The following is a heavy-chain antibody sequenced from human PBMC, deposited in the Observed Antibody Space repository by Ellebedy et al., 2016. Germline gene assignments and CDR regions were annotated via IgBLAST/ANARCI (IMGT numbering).Heavy chain of an antibody. D-gene: IGHD2-21*02. CDR1: GFTFRTYA. CDR2: TTGNGGSS. V-gene: IGHV3-23*01. Sequence: GESLKISCAASGFTFRTYAMSWVRQAPGKGLEWVSGTTGNGGSSYYADSVKGRFTISRDNSNNTMYLQMNSLRAEDSAVYYCARDTPGVSAMWYWGQGTVVTVSS. CDR3: ARDTPGVSAMWY. J-gene: IGHJ4*02.